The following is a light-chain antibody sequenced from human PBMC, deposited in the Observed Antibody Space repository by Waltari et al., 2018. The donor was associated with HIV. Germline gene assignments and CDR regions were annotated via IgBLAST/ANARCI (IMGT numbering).Light chain of an antibody. CDR2: EVR. J-gene: IGLJ2*01. Sequence: QSALTQPPSVSGSPGQSVPISCTGPRRGVGSYNRVPWYQPPPGTAPNIMIYEVRNRPSGVPNRFSVSKSGNTASLNISGLQAEDEADYYCSSYTSRNTPHVLLGGGTKLTVL. CDR3: SSYTSRNTPHVL. CDR1: RRGVGSYNR. V-gene: IGLV2-18*02.